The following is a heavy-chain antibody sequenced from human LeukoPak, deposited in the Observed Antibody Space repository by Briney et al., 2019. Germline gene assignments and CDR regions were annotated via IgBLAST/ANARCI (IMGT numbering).Heavy chain of an antibody. CDR3: ARHGCSGWYCFDY. Sequence: SETLSLTCTVSGGSISSSSYYWGWIRQPPGKGLEWIGSIYYSGSTYYNPSLKSRVTISVDTSKNQFSLKLSSVTAADTAVYYGARHGCSGWYCFDYWGQGTLVTVSS. CDR2: IYYSGST. D-gene: IGHD6-19*01. J-gene: IGHJ4*02. V-gene: IGHV4-39*01. CDR1: GGSISSSSYY.